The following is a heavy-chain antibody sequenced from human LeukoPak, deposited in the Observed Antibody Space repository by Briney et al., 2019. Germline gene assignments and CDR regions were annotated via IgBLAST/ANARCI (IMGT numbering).Heavy chain of an antibody. V-gene: IGHV4-4*07. D-gene: IGHD6-13*01. CDR3: ARLVRQQLVRGTLDY. J-gene: IGHJ4*02. CDR1: GDSISSYY. Sequence: SETLSLTCTVSGDSISSYYWSWIRQPAGKGLEWIGRIYTSGSTNYNPSLKSRVTMSVDTSKNQFALNLSSVTAADTAVYYCARLVRQQLVRGTLDYWGQGTLVTVSS. CDR2: IYTSGST.